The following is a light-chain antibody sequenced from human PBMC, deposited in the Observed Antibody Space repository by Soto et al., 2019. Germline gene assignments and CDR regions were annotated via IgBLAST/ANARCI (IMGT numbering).Light chain of an antibody. CDR2: WAS. J-gene: IGKJ2*01. Sequence: DIVMTQSPDSLAVSLGERATINCKSSQSVLYNSNNKNYLAWYQQKPGQPPKLLIYWASTRESGVPDRFSGSGSGTEFTLTISSLQAEDVAVYYCQQYYSHPYTFGQGTKLEIK. CDR1: QSVLYNSNNKNY. V-gene: IGKV4-1*01. CDR3: QQYYSHPYT.